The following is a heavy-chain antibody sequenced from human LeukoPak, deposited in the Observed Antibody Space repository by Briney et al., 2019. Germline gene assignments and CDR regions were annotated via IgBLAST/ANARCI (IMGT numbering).Heavy chain of an antibody. Sequence: GGCLRLSCAASGFTFDDYAMHWVRQAPGKGLGWVSGISWNSVSIDYADSVKGRFTISRDNAKKSLYLQMNSLRVEDMALYYCAKDPRRYYGSGTMHYFLDLWGRGTLVTVSS. J-gene: IGHJ2*01. CDR1: GFTFDDYA. D-gene: IGHD3-10*01. CDR2: ISWNSVSI. CDR3: AKDPRRYYGSGTMHYFLDL. V-gene: IGHV3-9*03.